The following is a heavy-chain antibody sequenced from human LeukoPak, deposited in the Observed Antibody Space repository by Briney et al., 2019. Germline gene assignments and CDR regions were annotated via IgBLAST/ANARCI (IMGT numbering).Heavy chain of an antibody. CDR1: GGSFSGYY. D-gene: IGHD2-2*01. CDR3: ARVPSHYSSTSQDY. Sequence: SETLSLTCAVYGGSFSGYYLSWIRQPPGKGLEWIGDINHSGSTNYNPSLKKRVTISVATSKNHFSLKLSSVTAAETAVYYCARVPSHYSSTSQDYCGQGTLCTVSS. CDR2: INHSGST. J-gene: IGHJ4*02. V-gene: IGHV4-34*01.